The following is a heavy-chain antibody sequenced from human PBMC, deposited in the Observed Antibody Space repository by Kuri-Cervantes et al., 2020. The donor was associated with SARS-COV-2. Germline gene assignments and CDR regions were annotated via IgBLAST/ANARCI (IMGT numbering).Heavy chain of an antibody. CDR1: RFSFSSYT. J-gene: IGHJ4*02. V-gene: IGHV3-30-3*01. CDR2: ISYDGSNK. D-gene: IGHD2-2*01. Sequence: GGSLRLSCAASRFSFSSYTLHWVRQAPGKGLECVAVISYDGSNKYYADSVKGRFTISRDNSKNTLYLQMNSLRAEDTAVYYCAKAGKKEGYCSSTSCYLDADYWGQGTLVTVSS. CDR3: AKAGKKEGYCSSTSCYLDADY.